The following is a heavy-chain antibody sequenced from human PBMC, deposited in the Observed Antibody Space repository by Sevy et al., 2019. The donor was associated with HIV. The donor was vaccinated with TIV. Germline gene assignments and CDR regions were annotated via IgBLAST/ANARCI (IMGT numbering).Heavy chain of an antibody. CDR2: DYYSGNT. CDR1: GGLSSSYY. Sequence: SETLSLTCTVSGGLSSSYYWNWIRLPPGKGLEWIGYDYYSGNTNDNPSLKSRVTISFDMSKNQFSLKLSSVTAADTDVYYSATGVAAADNWFDPWGQGTLVTVSS. D-gene: IGHD6-13*01. CDR3: ATGVAAADNWFDP. J-gene: IGHJ5*02. V-gene: IGHV4-59*01.